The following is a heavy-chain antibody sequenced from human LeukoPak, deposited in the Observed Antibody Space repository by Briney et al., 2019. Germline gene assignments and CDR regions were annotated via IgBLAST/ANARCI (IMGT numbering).Heavy chain of an antibody. Sequence: SGGSLRLSCSASGFTFSSYWMSWVRQTPEKGLEWVANIKQDGSEKVYVDSVKGRFTISRDNAKSPLYLQMSGLRAEDTAVYYCARDISFGVITTDYWGQGTLVTVSS. CDR2: IKQDGSEK. V-gene: IGHV3-7*05. CDR3: ARDISFGVITTDY. D-gene: IGHD3-3*01. CDR1: GFTFSSYW. J-gene: IGHJ4*02.